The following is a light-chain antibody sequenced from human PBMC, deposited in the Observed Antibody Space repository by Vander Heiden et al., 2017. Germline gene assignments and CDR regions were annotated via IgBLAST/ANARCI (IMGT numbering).Light chain of an antibody. CDR2: LVS. Sequence: DIVMTQSPLSLTVTPGEPASISCRSSQSLLHSDRNTYLDWYLQKPGQSPQLLIYLVSRRAYGVPDRFSGSGSGTDFTLRSSRVEAEDVSVYYCMQDLQTNTFGQGTLLEIK. CDR1: QSLLHSDRNTY. CDR3: MQDLQTNT. V-gene: IGKV2-28*01. J-gene: IGKJ5*01.